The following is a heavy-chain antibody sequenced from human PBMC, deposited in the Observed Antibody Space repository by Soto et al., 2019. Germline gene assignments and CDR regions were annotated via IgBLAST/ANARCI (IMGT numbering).Heavy chain of an antibody. Sequence: IRQHPGKGLEWIGYIYYSGSTYYNPSLKSRVTISVDTSKNQFSLKLSSVTVADTAVYYRARDSLGSGSSNWGQGTLVTVSS. CDR2: IYYSGST. CDR3: ARDSLGSGSSN. D-gene: IGHD3-10*01. V-gene: IGHV4-31*02. J-gene: IGHJ4*02.